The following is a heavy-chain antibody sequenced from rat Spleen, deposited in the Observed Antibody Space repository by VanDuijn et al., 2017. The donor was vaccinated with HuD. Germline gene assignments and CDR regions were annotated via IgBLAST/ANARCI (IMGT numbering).Heavy chain of an antibody. Sequence: EVQLVESGGGLVQPGRSLKLSCAASGFTFSDYNMAWVRQAPKKGLDWVATISYDGTSIYYPDSVKGRFTISRENAESTLYLQMDSLRSEDTATYYCAKGGYNYGWFAYWGQGTLVTVSS. CDR3: AKGGYNYGWFAY. D-gene: IGHD1-4*01. CDR2: ISYDGTSI. J-gene: IGHJ3*01. CDR1: GFTFSDYN. V-gene: IGHV5-7*01.